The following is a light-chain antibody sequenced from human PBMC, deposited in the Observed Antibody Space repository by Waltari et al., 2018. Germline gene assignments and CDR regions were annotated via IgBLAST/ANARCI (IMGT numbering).Light chain of an antibody. CDR1: GSDIGGFNY. J-gene: IGLJ3*02. V-gene: IGLV2-14*03. CDR3: CSYTTTTTWV. CDR2: GVS. Sequence: QSALTQPASVSGSPGQSITISCSGTGSDIGGFNYVSWYQQRPGKAPKLLIYGVSQRPSGVSDRFSRSKSGNRASLTISGLQAEDDSDYYCCSYTTTTTWVFGGGTKLTVL.